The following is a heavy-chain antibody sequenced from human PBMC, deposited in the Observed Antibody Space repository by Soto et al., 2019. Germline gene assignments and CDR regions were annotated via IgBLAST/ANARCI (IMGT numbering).Heavy chain of an antibody. J-gene: IGHJ4*02. V-gene: IGHV3-53*01. CDR2: IYTRGTT. CDR1: GFTVSNNY. CDR3: AREYDTSGYILRY. Sequence: DVQLVESGGGLIQPGGSLRLSCAASGFTVSNNYMTWVRQAPGKGLEWVSIIYTRGTTYYADSVKGRFTISRDNSKNTLYLQMNSLRAEDRAVYYCAREYDTSGYILRYWGQGTLVTVSS. D-gene: IGHD3-22*01.